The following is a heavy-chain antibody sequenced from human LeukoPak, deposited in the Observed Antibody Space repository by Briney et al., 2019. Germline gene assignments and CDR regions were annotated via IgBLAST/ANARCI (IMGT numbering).Heavy chain of an antibody. CDR1: GDSISSGDYY. J-gene: IGHJ4*02. Sequence: SETLSLTCSVSGDSISSGDYYWSWVRQPPGKTLECIGYIYYSGSTYSNPSLRGRVTISVDTPNKQFSLKLSSVTAADTAVYYCARDTRMSSGYHYFDLWGQGTLVTVSS. V-gene: IGHV4-30-4*01. CDR3: ARDTRMSSGYHYFDL. D-gene: IGHD3-22*01. CDR2: IYYSGST.